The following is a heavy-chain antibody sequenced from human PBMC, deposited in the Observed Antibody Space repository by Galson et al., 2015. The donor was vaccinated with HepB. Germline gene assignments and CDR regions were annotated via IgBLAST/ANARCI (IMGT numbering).Heavy chain of an antibody. D-gene: IGHD4-17*01. CDR1: GGTFSSYA. J-gene: IGHJ6*02. Sequence: SVKVSCKASGGTFSSYAISWVRQAPGQGLEWMGGIIPIFGTANYAQKFQGRVTITADESTSTAYMELSSLRSEDTAVYYCARVWNGDDDYYYYGMDVWGQGTTVTVSS. V-gene: IGHV1-69*13. CDR3: ARVWNGDDDYYYYGMDV. CDR2: IIPIFGTA.